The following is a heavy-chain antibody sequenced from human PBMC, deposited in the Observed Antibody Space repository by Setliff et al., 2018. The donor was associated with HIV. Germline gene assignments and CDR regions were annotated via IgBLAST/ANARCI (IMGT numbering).Heavy chain of an antibody. J-gene: IGHJ6*02. V-gene: IGHV1-2*02. CDR2: VNPNSGDA. Sequence: ASVKVSCKASGYTFTGHYLHWVRQAPGQGLEWLGWVNPNSGDAIYAQNFQGRVTMTRDTSINAAYMELRGLRSDDTAVYYCARNFGLSPSGKYYYYYGMDIWCQGTTVTGS. CDR3: ARNFGLSPSGKYYYYYGMDI. CDR1: GYTFTGHY. D-gene: IGHD3-10*01.